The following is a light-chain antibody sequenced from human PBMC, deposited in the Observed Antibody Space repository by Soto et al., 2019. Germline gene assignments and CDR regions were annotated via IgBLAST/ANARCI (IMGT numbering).Light chain of an antibody. CDR1: QSISSF. J-gene: IGKJ1*01. CDR3: QHSYSTPET. Sequence: DIQMTQSPSSLSASVGDRVTITCRASQSISSFLNWYQQKPGKAPRLLIYAASSLQSGVPSRFSARGSWTDFTLTISSLQPEDFATYYCQHSYSTPETFGQGTKVDIK. V-gene: IGKV1-39*01. CDR2: AAS.